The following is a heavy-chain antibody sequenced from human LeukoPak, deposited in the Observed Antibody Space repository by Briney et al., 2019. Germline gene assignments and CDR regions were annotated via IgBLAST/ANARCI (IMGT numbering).Heavy chain of an antibody. CDR1: GGTFSSYA. V-gene: IGHV1-69*06. D-gene: IGHD6-19*01. CDR2: IIPIFGTA. Sequence: SVKVSCKASGGTFSSYAISWVRQAPGQGLEWMGGIIPIFGTANYAQKFQGRVTITADKSTSTAYMELSSLRSEDTAVYYCARDFGYSSGWYYHWGQGTRVIVSS. J-gene: IGHJ4*02. CDR3: ARDFGYSSGWYYH.